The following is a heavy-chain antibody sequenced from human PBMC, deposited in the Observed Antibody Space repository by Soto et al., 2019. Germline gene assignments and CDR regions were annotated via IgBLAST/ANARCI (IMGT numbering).Heavy chain of an antibody. CDR3: ARRTLTTYHYFDY. J-gene: IGHJ4*02. Sequence: GGSLRLSCVASGFTFSTYDMNWVRQAPGRGLEWVSSINRASIYIYYADSVRGRFTISRDNAKNSLYLQMDSLRVEDTAVYYCARRTLTTYHYFDYWGQGTLVTVYS. CDR2: INRASIYI. V-gene: IGHV3-21*01. D-gene: IGHD1-1*01. CDR1: GFTFSTYD.